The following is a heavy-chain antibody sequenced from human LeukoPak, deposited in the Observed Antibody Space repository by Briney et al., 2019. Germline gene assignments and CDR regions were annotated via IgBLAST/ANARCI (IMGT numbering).Heavy chain of an antibody. V-gene: IGHV4-39*01. CDR2: IYYSGST. J-gene: IGHJ5*02. Sequence: PSETLSLTCTVSGGSISSSSYYWGRIRQPPGKRLEWIGSIYYSGSTYYNPSLKIRFTISVDTSKNHFFLKLSSVTAADTAVYDCASQWLVRFLIRSWFDPWGQGTLVTVSS. CDR3: ASQWLVRFLIRSWFDP. D-gene: IGHD6-19*01. CDR1: GGSISSSSYY.